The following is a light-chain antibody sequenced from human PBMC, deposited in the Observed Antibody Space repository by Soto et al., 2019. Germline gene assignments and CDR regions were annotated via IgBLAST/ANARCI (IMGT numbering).Light chain of an antibody. Sequence: QSALTQPPSASGSPGQSVTISCTGTSSDVGGYNYVSWYQQHPGKVPKLMVYEVNKRPSGVPDRFSVSKSGNTASLTVSGLQAEDEADYYCTSYAGGNNVFGTGTKVTVL. CDR1: SSDVGGYNY. V-gene: IGLV2-8*01. J-gene: IGLJ1*01. CDR2: EVN. CDR3: TSYAGGNNV.